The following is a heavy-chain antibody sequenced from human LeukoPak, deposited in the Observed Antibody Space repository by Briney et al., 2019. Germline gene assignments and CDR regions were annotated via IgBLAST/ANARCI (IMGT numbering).Heavy chain of an antibody. D-gene: IGHD1-7*01. Sequence: GGSLRLSCEASGFTFADYGMSWVRQAPGKWLEWVSAINWNGGTTGYADSVKGRFTISRDNAKNSLYLQMNSLRAEDTAFYYCARDPTYKWNYGDYWGQGTLVTVSS. CDR3: ARDPTYKWNYGDY. V-gene: IGHV3-20*04. CDR1: GFTFADYG. J-gene: IGHJ4*02. CDR2: INWNGGTT.